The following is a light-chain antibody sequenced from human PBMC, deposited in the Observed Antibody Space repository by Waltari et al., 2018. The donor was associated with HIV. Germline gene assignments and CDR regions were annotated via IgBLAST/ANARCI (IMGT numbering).Light chain of an antibody. CDR3: QAWDRGTAV. V-gene: IGLV3-1*01. J-gene: IGLJ2*01. CDR1: KLGDKY. Sequence: SYELTQPPSVSVSPGQTARITCSGDKLGDKYTCWYQQKPGQSPVLVIYEDNKRPSGIAARFSGSNSGNTATLTISGTQAMDEADYYCQAWDRGTAVFGGGTKLTVL. CDR2: EDN.